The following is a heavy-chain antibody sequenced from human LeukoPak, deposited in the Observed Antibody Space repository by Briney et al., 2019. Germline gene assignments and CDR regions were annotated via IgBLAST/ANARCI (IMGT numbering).Heavy chain of an antibody. V-gene: IGHV1-2*02. CDR1: GYTLTGYY. D-gene: IGHD2-2*01. CDR3: AGGGPFVVVPAAMTQPLDY. J-gene: IGHJ4*02. CDR2: INPNSGGT. Sequence: ASVKVSCKASGYTLTGYYMHWVRQAPGQGLEWMGWINPNSGGTNYAQKFQGRVTMTRDTSISTAYMELSRLRSDDTAVYYCAGGGPFVVVPAAMTQPLDYWGQGTLVTVSS.